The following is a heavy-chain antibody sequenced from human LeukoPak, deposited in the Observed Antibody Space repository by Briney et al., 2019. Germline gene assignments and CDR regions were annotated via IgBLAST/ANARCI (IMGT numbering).Heavy chain of an antibody. CDR3: ARGRIWNYYGSGSYYPFDY. CDR1: GYTFTSYG. J-gene: IGHJ4*02. CDR2: VSAYSGNT. Sequence: ASVKVSCKASGYTFTSYGISWVRQAPGQGLEWMGWVSAYSGNTNYAQKLQGRVTMTTDTSTSTAYMELRSLRSDDTAVYYCARGRIWNYYGSGSYYPFDYWGQGTLVTVSS. V-gene: IGHV1-18*01. D-gene: IGHD3-10*01.